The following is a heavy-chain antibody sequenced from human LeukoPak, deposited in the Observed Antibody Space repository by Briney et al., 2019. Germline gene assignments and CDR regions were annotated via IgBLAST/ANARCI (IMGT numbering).Heavy chain of an antibody. J-gene: IGHJ4*02. V-gene: IGHV1-2*06. CDR2: INPNSGGT. Sequence: ASVKVSCKASGYTFTGYYMHWVRQAPGQGLEWMGRINPNSGGTNYAQKFQGRVTMTRDTSISTAYMELSRLRSDDTAVYYCARDTVTTNPSPSFDYWGQRTLVTVSS. CDR3: ARDTVTTNPSPSFDY. D-gene: IGHD4-17*01. CDR1: GYTFTGYY.